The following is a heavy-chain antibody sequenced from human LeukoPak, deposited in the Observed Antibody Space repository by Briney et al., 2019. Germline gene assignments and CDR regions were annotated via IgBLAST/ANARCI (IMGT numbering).Heavy chain of an antibody. V-gene: IGHV3-7*01. Sequence: GGSLRLSCAASGFTFSSYWMSWVRQAPGKGLEWVANIKQDGSEKYYVDSVKGRFTISRDNAKNSLYLQMNSLRDEDTAVYYCARDPLAYYYDSSGYYFDYWGQGTLVTVSS. D-gene: IGHD3-22*01. J-gene: IGHJ4*02. CDR2: IKQDGSEK. CDR1: GFTFSSYW. CDR3: ARDPLAYYYDSSGYYFDY.